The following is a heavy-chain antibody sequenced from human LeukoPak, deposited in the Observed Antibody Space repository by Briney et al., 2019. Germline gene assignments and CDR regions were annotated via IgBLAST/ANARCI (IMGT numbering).Heavy chain of an antibody. V-gene: IGHV3-21*01. CDR2: ISSSSSYI. Sequence: GGSLRLSCAASGFTFSSYSMNWVRQAPGKGLEWVSSISSSSSYIYYADSVKGRFTISRDNAKNSLYLQMSSLRAEYTAVYYCARDLVGSYDSSGYFDYWGQGTLVTVSS. CDR3: ARDLVGSYDSSGYFDY. J-gene: IGHJ4*02. D-gene: IGHD3-22*01. CDR1: GFTFSSYS.